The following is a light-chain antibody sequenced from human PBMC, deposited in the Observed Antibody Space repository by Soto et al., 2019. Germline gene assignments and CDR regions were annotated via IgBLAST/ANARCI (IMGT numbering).Light chain of an antibody. Sequence: EIVLTQSPGTLSLSPGERATLSCRASQSVSSYYLAWYQQKPGQAPRLLIYAASSRATGIPDRFSGGGSGTDFTLTISRLEPEDFAVYYCQQYGSSLITFGQGTRLEIK. CDR2: AAS. J-gene: IGKJ5*01. CDR3: QQYGSSLIT. V-gene: IGKV3-20*01. CDR1: QSVSSYY.